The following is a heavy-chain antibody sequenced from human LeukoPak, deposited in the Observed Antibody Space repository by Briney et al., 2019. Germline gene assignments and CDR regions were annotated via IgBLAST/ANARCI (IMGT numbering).Heavy chain of an antibody. J-gene: IGHJ2*01. V-gene: IGHV1-2*02. CDR1: GYTFTGFY. Sequence: ASVKVSCKAAGYTFTGFYIHWVRQAPGQGLEWLGWINPNSGGTNYAQRFQDRVTMTRDTSISTAYMELSSLKSDGTAVHYCARPLTTSGWYFDLWGRGTLVTVSS. D-gene: IGHD1-14*01. CDR2: INPNSGGT. CDR3: ARPLTTSGWYFDL.